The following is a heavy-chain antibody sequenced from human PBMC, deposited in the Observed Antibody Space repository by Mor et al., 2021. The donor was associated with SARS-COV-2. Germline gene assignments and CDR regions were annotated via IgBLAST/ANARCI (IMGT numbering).Heavy chain of an antibody. CDR3: ARDPIDGYLDY. J-gene: IGHJ4*02. Sequence: FTISRDNAKNSLYLQMNSLRAEDTAVYYCARDPIDGYLDYWGQGTLVTV. V-gene: IGHV3-11*06. D-gene: IGHD3-16*02.